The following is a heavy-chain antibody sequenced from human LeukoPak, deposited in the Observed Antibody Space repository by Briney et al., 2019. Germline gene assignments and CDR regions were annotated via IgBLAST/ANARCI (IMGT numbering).Heavy chain of an antibody. CDR2: IYYSGSA. J-gene: IGHJ3*01. CDR1: GGSISSSTYY. Sequence: PSETLSLTCSVSGGSISSSTYYWGWVRQPPGKGLEWVGTIYYSGSAYNNPSLKSRVTMSVDGSKNQFSLKLRSVTAADTAVYYCARTYYDFWTNWGQGTMVTVSS. V-gene: IGHV4-39*01. CDR3: ARTYYDFWTN. D-gene: IGHD3-3*01.